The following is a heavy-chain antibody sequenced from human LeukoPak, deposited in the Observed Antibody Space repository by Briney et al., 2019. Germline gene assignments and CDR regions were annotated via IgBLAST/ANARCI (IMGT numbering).Heavy chain of an antibody. CDR2: IYHSGST. V-gene: IGHV4-39*07. D-gene: IGHD4-17*01. CDR1: GGSISSGGYY. Sequence: SETLSLTCTVSGGSISSGGYYWSWVRQPPGKGLEWIGEIYHSGSTNYNPSLKSRVTISVDKSKNQFSLKLSSVTAADTAVYYCARGAKDYGDYVFDYWGQGTLVTVSS. CDR3: ARGAKDYGDYVFDY. J-gene: IGHJ4*02.